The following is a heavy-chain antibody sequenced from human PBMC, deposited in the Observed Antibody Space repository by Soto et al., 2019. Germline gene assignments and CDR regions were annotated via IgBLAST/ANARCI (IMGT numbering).Heavy chain of an antibody. CDR1: GGSVSSGSFY. J-gene: IGHJ6*02. CDR3: AASAPPATNYYYAMDV. V-gene: IGHV4-61*01. D-gene: IGHD5-12*01. CDR2: FYDSGST. Sequence: SETLSLTCTVSGGSVSSGSFYWSWIRRPPGKGLEWIGYFYDSGSTNYNPSLRSRVTMSVDASKNQFSLKLSSVTAADTAVYYCAASAPPATNYYYAMDVWGQGTTVTIS.